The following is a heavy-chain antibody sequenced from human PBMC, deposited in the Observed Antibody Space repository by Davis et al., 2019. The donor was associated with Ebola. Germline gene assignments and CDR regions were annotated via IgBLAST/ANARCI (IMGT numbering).Heavy chain of an antibody. CDR3: AREMATIFDY. CDR1: GGSISSYY. CDR2: IYYSGST. V-gene: IGHV4-59*12. D-gene: IGHD5-24*01. J-gene: IGHJ4*02. Sequence: MPSETLSLTCTVSGGSISSYYWSWIRQPPGKGLEWIGYIYYSGSTNYNPSLKSRVTISVDTSKNQFSLKLSSVTAADTAVYYCAREMATIFDYWGQGTLVTVSS.